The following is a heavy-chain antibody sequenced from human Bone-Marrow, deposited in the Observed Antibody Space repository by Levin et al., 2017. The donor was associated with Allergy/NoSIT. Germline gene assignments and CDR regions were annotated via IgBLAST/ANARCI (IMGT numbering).Heavy chain of an antibody. J-gene: IGHJ4*02. V-gene: IGHV3-74*01. CDR1: GFTFSSYY. D-gene: IGHD2-15*01. CDR2: IHTDTSVT. CDR3: ARGGCSATRCLDY. Sequence: GGSLRLSCAASGFTFSSYYMHWVRQAPGKGLAWVSNIHTDTSVTNYADSVKGRFTISRDNAKNTLYLQMNSLRAEDTAVYYCARGGCSATRCLDYWGQGTLVTVSS.